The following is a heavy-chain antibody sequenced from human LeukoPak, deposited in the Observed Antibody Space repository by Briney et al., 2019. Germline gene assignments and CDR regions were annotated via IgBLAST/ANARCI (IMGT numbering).Heavy chain of an antibody. CDR3: AKEGGLGDYGDYNDDY. D-gene: IGHD4-17*01. Sequence: GGSLRLSCADSGFTFSSYAMSWVRQAPGKGLEWVSAISGSGGSTYYADSVKGRFTISRDNSKNTLYLQMNSLRAEDTAVYYCAKEGGLGDYGDYNDDYWGQGTLVTVSS. CDR1: GFTFSSYA. CDR2: ISGSGGST. J-gene: IGHJ4*02. V-gene: IGHV3-23*01.